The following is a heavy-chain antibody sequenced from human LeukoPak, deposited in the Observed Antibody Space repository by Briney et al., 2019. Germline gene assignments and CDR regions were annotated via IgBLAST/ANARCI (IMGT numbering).Heavy chain of an antibody. Sequence: ASVKVSCKASGGTFRSYAISWVRQAPGQGLEWMGWISAYNGNTNYAQKLQGRVTMTTDTSTSTAYMELRSLRSDDTAVYYCAREGVYYYDSSGYSPLDYWGQGTLVTVSS. D-gene: IGHD3-22*01. CDR1: GGTFRSYA. V-gene: IGHV1-18*01. CDR2: ISAYNGNT. J-gene: IGHJ4*02. CDR3: AREGVYYYDSSGYSPLDY.